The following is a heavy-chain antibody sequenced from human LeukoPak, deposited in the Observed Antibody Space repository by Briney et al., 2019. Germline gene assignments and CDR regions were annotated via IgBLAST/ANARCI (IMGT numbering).Heavy chain of an antibody. V-gene: IGHV1-24*01. D-gene: IGHD3-22*01. CDR3: ATDLRSNYYDSSGYYPPFDY. J-gene: IGHJ4*02. CDR1: GYTLTELS. CDR2: FDPEDGGT. Sequence: ASVKVSCKVSGYTLTELSMHWVRQAPGKGLEWMGGFDPEDGGTIYAQKFQGRVTMTEGTSTHTAYLELSSLRSEDTAVYYCATDLRSNYYDSSGYYPPFDYWGQGTLVTVSS.